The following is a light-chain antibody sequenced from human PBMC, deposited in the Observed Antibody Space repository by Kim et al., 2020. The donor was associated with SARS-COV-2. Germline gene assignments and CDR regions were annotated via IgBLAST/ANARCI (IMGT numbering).Light chain of an antibody. CDR1: KLGDKY. V-gene: IGLV3-1*01. CDR2: QDS. Sequence: SYELTQPPSVSVSPGQTASITCSGDKLGDKYACWYQQKPGQSPVLVIYQDSKRPSGLPERFSGSNSGNTATLTISGTQAMDEADYYCQSWDSSTHWVFGGATQLTLL. CDR3: QSWDSSTHWV. J-gene: IGLJ3*02.